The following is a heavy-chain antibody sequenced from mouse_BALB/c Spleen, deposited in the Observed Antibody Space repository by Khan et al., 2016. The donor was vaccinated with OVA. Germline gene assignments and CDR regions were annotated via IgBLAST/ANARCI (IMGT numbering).Heavy chain of an antibody. Sequence: EVKLEESGPGLVKPSQSLSLTCTVTGYSITSGYGCNWIRQFPGNKLDWMGYISYSGSTNYTPSLKSRISISRDTSKNPFFLQLNSVTTEDTATYYSAKTARIKDWGQGTTLTVSS. CDR3: AKTARIKD. J-gene: IGHJ2*01. V-gene: IGHV3-2*02. CDR1: GYSITSGYG. CDR2: ISYSGST. D-gene: IGHD1-2*01.